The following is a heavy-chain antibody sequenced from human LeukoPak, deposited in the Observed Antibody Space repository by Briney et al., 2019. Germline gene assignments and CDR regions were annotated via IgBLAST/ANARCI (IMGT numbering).Heavy chain of an antibody. D-gene: IGHD3-10*01. CDR1: GFTFSDFY. J-gene: IGHJ4*02. V-gene: IGHV3-11*06. Sequence: GRSLRLSCAASGFTFSDFYMSCIRQAPGKGLEWLSDISSSSTDTNYADSVKGRFTISRDNAKNSLFLQLNSLRAEDTAVYYCARKTYYYDSGSYSKSYYFDYWGQGTLVTVSS. CDR2: ISSSSTDT. CDR3: ARKTYYYDSGSYSKSYYFDY.